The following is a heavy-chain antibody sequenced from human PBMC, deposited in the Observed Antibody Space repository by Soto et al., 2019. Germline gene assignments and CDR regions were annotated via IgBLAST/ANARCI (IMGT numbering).Heavy chain of an antibody. CDR3: AKESTIFGVVNRGDFDY. J-gene: IGHJ4*02. CDR2: ISYDGSNK. Sequence: GGSLRLSCAASGFTFSSYGMHWVRQAPGKGLEWVAVISYDGSNKYYADSVKGRFTISRDNSKNTLYLQMNSLRAEDTAVYYCAKESTIFGVVNRGDFDYWGQGTLVTVSS. CDR1: GFTFSSYG. D-gene: IGHD3-3*01. V-gene: IGHV3-30*18.